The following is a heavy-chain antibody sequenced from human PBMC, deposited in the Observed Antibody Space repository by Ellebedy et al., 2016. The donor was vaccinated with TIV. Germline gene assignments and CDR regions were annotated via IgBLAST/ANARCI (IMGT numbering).Heavy chain of an antibody. V-gene: IGHV3-49*03. CDR3: TRQEGHYDVLAGYYGASEY. Sequence: GGSLRLXXTTSGFTFGDYGMNWFRQAPGKGLEWVGFIGRKAYGGRTEYAASVKGRFIISTDDSKGIAYLQINSLGIEDTGRYYCTRQEGHYDVLAGYYGASEYWGQGTLVTVSS. CDR1: GFTFGDYG. J-gene: IGHJ4*02. CDR2: IGRKAYGGRT. D-gene: IGHD3-9*01.